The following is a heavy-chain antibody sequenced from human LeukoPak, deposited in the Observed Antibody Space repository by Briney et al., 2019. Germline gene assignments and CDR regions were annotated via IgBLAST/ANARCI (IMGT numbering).Heavy chain of an antibody. Sequence: SQTLSLTCAISGDDVSSDSASWHWGRQSPSRGLEWLGRTYFTSKCTGDQAVSGRGRITIKPDTSKNQFPLHPNSVSVEDTAVYYCARRASSNPYFDLWGQGTLVIVSS. CDR3: ARRASSNPYFDL. D-gene: IGHD6-6*01. V-gene: IGHV6-1*01. CDR1: GDDVSSDSAS. J-gene: IGHJ5*02. CDR2: TYFTSKCTG.